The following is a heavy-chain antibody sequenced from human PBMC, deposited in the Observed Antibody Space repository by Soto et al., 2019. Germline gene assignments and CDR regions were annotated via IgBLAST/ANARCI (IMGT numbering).Heavy chain of an antibody. Sequence: EVQLVESGGGLVKPGGSLRLSCAASGFTFSSYSMNWVRQSPGKGLEWVSSISSSSSYIYYADSVKGRFTISRDNAKNSLYLQMNSLRAEDTAVYYCARDVVGVVLGDYCYGMDVWGQGTTVTVSS. CDR3: ARDVVGVVLGDYCYGMDV. CDR1: GFTFSSYS. CDR2: ISSSSSYI. D-gene: IGHD3-3*01. J-gene: IGHJ6*02. V-gene: IGHV3-21*01.